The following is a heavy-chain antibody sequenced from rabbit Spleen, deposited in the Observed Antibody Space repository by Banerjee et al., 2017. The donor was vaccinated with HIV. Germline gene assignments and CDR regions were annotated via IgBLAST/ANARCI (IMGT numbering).Heavy chain of an antibody. D-gene: IGHD1-1*01. CDR3: ARDLDGVIGWNFGW. J-gene: IGHJ4*01. V-gene: IGHV1S47*01. CDR2: IVPIFGVT. CDR1: GFDFSSYG. Sequence: QEHLVESGGGLVQPGGSLKLSCKASGFDFSSYGVSWVRQAPGKGLEWIGCIVPIFGVTYYANWVNGRFTISSHNAQNTLYLQLNSLTAADTATYFCARDLDGVIGWNFGWWGQGTLVTVS.